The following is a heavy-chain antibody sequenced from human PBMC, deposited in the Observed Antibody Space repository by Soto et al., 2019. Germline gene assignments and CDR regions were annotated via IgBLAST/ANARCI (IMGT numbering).Heavy chain of an antibody. Sequence: QVQLVQSGAEVKKPGASVKVSCKASGYTFTSYDINWVRQATGQGLEWMGWMNPNSGNTGYAQKFQGRVTMTRNTSISTAYMELSSLRSEDTSVYYCRQLGFLSPERDYFDYWGQGPLVTVSS. CDR2: MNPNSGNT. J-gene: IGHJ4*02. D-gene: IGHD6-6*01. V-gene: IGHV1-8*01. CDR3: RQLGFLSPERDYFDY. CDR1: GYTFTSYD.